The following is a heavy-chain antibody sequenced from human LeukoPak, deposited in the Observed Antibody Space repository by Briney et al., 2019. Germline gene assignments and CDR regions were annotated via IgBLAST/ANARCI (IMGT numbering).Heavy chain of an antibody. Sequence: PGGSLRLSCAVSGFTFSGYDMNWVRQGPGKGLEWVSSISNSGRGTYYADFVQGRFIISRDNSKSTVYLQMNSLRAEDTAIYFCAKDADFEYSTSPDHWGQGTLVTVSS. D-gene: IGHD2/OR15-2a*01. CDR1: GFTFSGYD. V-gene: IGHV3-23*01. CDR3: AKDADFEYSTSPDH. CDR2: ISNSGRGT. J-gene: IGHJ4*02.